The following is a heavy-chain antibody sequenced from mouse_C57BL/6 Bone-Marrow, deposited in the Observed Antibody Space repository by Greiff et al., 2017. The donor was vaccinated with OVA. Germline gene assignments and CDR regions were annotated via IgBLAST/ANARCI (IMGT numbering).Heavy chain of an antibody. CDR2: ISSGGSYT. CDR1: GFTFSSYG. J-gene: IGHJ4*01. Sequence: EVMLVESGGDLVKPGGSLKLSCAASGFTFSSYGMSWVRQTPDKRLEWVATISSGGSYTYYPDSVKGRFTISRDNAKNTLYLQMSSLKSEDTAMYYCARHRSNYYYAMDYWGQGTSVTVSS. D-gene: IGHD2-5*01. V-gene: IGHV5-6*01. CDR3: ARHRSNYYYAMDY.